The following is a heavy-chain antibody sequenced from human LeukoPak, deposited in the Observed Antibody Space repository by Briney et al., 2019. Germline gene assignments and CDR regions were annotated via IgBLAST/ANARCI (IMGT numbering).Heavy chain of an antibody. V-gene: IGHV4-59*11. Sequence: SETLSLTCAVSDDSFSSHYWTWIPHPPGGRVERMVYISYIGTTNYNPSLKSRVTISIDTSKNQFSLKLSSVTAADTAVYYCARDLVRVTKGVDFWGQGTMVSVSS. D-gene: IGHD2-21*02. J-gene: IGHJ3*01. CDR1: DDSFSSHY. CDR3: ARDLVRVTKGVDF. CDR2: ISYIGTT.